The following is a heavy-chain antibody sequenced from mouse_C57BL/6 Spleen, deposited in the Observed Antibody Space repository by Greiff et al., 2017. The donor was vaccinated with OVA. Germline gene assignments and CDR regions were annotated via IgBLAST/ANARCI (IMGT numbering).Heavy chain of an antibody. J-gene: IGHJ1*03. Sequence: EVQLQQSGPELVKPGASVKISCKASGYSFTDYNMNWVKQSNGKSLEWIGVINPNYGTTSYNQKFKGKATLTVDQSSSTAYMQLNSLTSEDSAVYYCARRALYGSSPYWYFDVWGTGTTVTVSS. CDR3: ARRALYGSSPYWYFDV. V-gene: IGHV1-39*01. CDR2: INPNYGTT. D-gene: IGHD1-1*01. CDR1: GYSFTDYN.